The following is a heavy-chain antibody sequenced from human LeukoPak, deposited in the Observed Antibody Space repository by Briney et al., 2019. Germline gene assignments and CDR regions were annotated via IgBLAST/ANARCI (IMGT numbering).Heavy chain of an antibody. J-gene: IGHJ6*02. CDR1: GGSVSSSSYY. V-gene: IGHV4-39*01. CDR2: IYYSGST. CDR3: TRSGLTGMRKYPRADYYYYGMDV. Sequence: SETLSLTCTVSGGSVSSSSYYWGWIRQPPGKGLEWIGSIYYSGSTYYNPSLKSRVTISVDTSKNQFSLKLSSVTAADTAVYYCTRSGLTGMRKYPRADYYYYGMDVWGQGTAVTVSS. D-gene: IGHD1-14*01.